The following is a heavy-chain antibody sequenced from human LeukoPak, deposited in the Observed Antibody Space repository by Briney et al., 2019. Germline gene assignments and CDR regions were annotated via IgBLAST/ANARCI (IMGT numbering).Heavy chain of an antibody. D-gene: IGHD1-14*01. CDR1: GGTFSSYA. V-gene: IGHV1-2*02. CDR2: VVPSSGAT. CDR3: ARAQPEGRFDP. J-gene: IGHJ5*02. Sequence: ASVKVSCKASGGTFSSYAISWLRQAPGQGLEWMGWVVPSSGATKFAQKFQGRVTMTRDTSISTAYMELSSLRSDDTAVYYCARAQPEGRFDPWGQGTLVTVSS.